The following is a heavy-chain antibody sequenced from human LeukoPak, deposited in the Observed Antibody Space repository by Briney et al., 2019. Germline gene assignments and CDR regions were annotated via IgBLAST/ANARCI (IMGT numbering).Heavy chain of an antibody. D-gene: IGHD3-22*01. Sequence: SVKVSCKASGGTFSSYAISWVRQAPGQGLEWMGRIIPILGIANYAQKFQGRVTITADKSTSTAYMELSSLRSEDTAVYYCARDYYDSSGYYDAFDVWGQGTMVTVSS. J-gene: IGHJ3*01. V-gene: IGHV1-69*04. CDR1: GGTFSSYA. CDR2: IIPILGIA. CDR3: ARDYYDSSGYYDAFDV.